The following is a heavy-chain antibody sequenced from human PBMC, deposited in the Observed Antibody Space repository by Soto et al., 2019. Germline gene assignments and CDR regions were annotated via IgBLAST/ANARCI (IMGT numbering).Heavy chain of an antibody. CDR2: IQNGDTT. CDR1: GFTVTNNY. J-gene: IGHJ4*02. Sequence: GGSLRLSCAASGFTVTNNYMTWVRQAPGKGLEWVSSIQNGDTTYYADSVKGRFTISRDTSKNTLYLQMGDLRAEDTAVYYCARQDYSRGPIDYWGQGTLVTVSS. D-gene: IGHD6-13*01. CDR3: ARQDYSRGPIDY. V-gene: IGHV3-66*04.